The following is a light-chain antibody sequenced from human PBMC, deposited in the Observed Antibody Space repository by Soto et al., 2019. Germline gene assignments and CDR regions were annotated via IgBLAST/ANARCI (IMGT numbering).Light chain of an antibody. CDR3: QHYSNLPYT. J-gene: IGKJ2*01. CDR1: QHISNY. Sequence: DIQMTQSPSSLSASVGDRVTITCQANQHISNYLNWYQQKPGKAPRLLIYDVSKLQTGVPSRFSGSGSGTDFTFTISSLQPEDIATYYGQHYSNLPYTVGPGTKLEIK. CDR2: DVS. V-gene: IGKV1-33*01.